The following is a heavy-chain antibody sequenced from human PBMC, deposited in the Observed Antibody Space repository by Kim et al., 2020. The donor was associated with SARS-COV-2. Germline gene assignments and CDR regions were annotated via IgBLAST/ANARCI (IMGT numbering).Heavy chain of an antibody. D-gene: IGHD3-22*01. CDR3: ARSSSGYYGFDY. J-gene: IGHJ4*02. V-gene: IGHV3-11*04. Sequence: SDAASVKGRFTSSRDNAKNSLYLQMNSLGAEYTAVYYCARSSSGYYGFDYWGQGTLVTVSS.